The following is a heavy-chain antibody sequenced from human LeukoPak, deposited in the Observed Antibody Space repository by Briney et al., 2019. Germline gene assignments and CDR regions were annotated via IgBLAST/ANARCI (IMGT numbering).Heavy chain of an antibody. CDR2: IHYSGST. Sequence: SETLSLTCTVSGGSISSGGYYWSWIRQHPGKGLEWIGYIHYSGSTYYNPSLKSRVTISVDTSKNQFSLKLSSVTAADTAVYYCARVGSEPGYNWIDYWGQGTLVTVSS. CDR3: ARVGSEPGYNWIDY. D-gene: IGHD1-1*01. CDR1: GGSISSGGYY. J-gene: IGHJ4*02. V-gene: IGHV4-31*03.